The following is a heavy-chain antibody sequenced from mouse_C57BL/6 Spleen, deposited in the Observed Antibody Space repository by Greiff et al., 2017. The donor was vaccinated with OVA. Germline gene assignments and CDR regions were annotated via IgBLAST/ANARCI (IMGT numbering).Heavy chain of an antibody. J-gene: IGHJ1*03. D-gene: IGHD2-2*01. CDR3: ARDAYYGYDGNWYFDV. V-gene: IGHV7-1*01. CDR2: SRNKANDYTT. CDR1: GFTFSDFY. Sequence: EVNVVESGGGLVQSGRSLRLSCATSGFTFSDFYMEWVRQAPGKGLEWIAASRNKANDYTTEYSASVKGRFIVSRDTSQSILYLQMNALRAEDTAIYYCARDAYYGYDGNWYFDVWGTGTTVTVSS.